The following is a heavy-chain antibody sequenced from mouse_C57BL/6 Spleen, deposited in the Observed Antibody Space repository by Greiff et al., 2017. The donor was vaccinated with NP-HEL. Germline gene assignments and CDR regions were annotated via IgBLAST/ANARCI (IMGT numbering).Heavy chain of an antibody. CDR2: INPNNGGT. CDR1: GYTFTDYN. CDR3: ARGTFYYDYGNDY. J-gene: IGHJ2*01. V-gene: IGHV1-22*01. Sequence: EVKLQESGPELVKPGASVKMSCKASGYTFTDYNMHWVKQSHGKSLEWIGYINPNNGGTSYNQKFKGKATLTVNKSSSTAYMELRSLTSEDSAVYYCARGTFYYDYGNDYGGQGTTLTVSS. D-gene: IGHD2-4*01.